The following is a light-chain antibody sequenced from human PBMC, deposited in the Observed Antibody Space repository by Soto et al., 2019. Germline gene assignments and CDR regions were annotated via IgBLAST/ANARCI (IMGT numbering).Light chain of an antibody. CDR1: SSDVGGYNY. CDR2: DVS. CDR3: SSYAGSNYYV. Sequence: QSALTQPPSASGSPGQSVTISCTGTSSDVGGYNYVSWFQQHPGEAPKLMIYDVSKRPSGVPDRFSGSKSGNTASLTVSGLQAEDEADYYCSSYAGSNYYVFGTGTK. J-gene: IGLJ1*01. V-gene: IGLV2-8*01.